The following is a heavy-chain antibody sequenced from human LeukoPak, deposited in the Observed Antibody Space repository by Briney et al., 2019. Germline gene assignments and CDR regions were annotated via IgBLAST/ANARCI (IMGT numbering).Heavy chain of an antibody. V-gene: IGHV5-51*01. J-gene: IGHJ4*02. Sequence: PGESLKISCKASGYTFATYWIGWVRQMPGKGLEWMGIIYPGDSDTKYSPSFQGQVTISVDKSINTAYLQWSSLKASDTAMYYCARPLSSGYDFWSWGQGTLVTVSS. CDR2: IYPGDSDT. CDR1: GYTFATYW. D-gene: IGHD3-3*01. CDR3: ARPLSSGYDFWS.